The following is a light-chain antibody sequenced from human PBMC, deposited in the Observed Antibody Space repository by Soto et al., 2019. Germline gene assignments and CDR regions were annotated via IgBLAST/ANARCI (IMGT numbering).Light chain of an antibody. J-gene: IGKJ2*01. CDR1: QSVRTK. Sequence: EIVMTQSPATLSVSPGEGTTLSCRASQSVRTKLAWYQQKAGQAPRLLIYGASTRATGVPDRFSGSGSGTEFTLTISSLQSEDFAVYYCQQFYSAPFTFGQGTKLEIK. V-gene: IGKV3-15*01. CDR3: QQFYSAPFT. CDR2: GAS.